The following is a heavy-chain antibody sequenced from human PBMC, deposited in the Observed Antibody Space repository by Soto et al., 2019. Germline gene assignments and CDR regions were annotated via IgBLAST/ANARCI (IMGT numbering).Heavy chain of an antibody. CDR3: ARVYYEDYFDY. D-gene: IGHD2-8*01. V-gene: IGHV4-59*01. CDR2: IYYSGST. CDR1: GGSISSYY. J-gene: IGHJ4*02. Sequence: SETLSLTCTVSGGSISSYYWSWIRQPPGKGLEWIGYIYYSGSTNYNPSLKSRVTISVDTSKNQFSLKLSSVTAADTAVYYCARVYYEDYFDYWGQGTLVTVSS.